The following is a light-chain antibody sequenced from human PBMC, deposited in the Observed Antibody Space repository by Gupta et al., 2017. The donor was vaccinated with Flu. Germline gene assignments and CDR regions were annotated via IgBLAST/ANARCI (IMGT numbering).Light chain of an antibody. CDR2: GAS. CDR3: HQDFSTPRT. V-gene: IGKV4-1*01. J-gene: IGKJ4*01. CDR1: QTCCVNQNNRNY. Sequence: SLGETATVRGKASQTCCVNQNNRNYLDWYQQKPGQPPKLLIFGASTWACGVPERFSGSGSGTDFTLTISSLQAEDVAIYYCHQDFSTPRTFGGGTKVEIK.